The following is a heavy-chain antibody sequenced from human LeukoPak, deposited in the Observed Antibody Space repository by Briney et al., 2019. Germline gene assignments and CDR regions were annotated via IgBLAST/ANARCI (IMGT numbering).Heavy chain of an antibody. Sequence: GGSLRLSCAASGFTFSNYEMNWVRQAPGKGLEWVSYISSSGSTIYYADSVKGRFTISRDNAKNSLYLQMNSLRAEDTAIYYCAKSGGAVSDYWGQGTLVTVSS. CDR1: GFTFSNYE. D-gene: IGHD6-25*01. J-gene: IGHJ4*02. CDR3: AKSGGAVSDY. CDR2: ISSSGSTI. V-gene: IGHV3-48*03.